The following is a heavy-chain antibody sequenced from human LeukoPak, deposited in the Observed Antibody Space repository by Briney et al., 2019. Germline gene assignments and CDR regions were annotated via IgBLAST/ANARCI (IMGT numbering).Heavy chain of an antibody. CDR2: IYHSGST. CDR1: GGSISSSNW. Sequence: MTSGTLSLTCAVSGGSISSSNWWSWVRQPPGQGLEWIGEIYHSGSTNYNPSLKSRVTISVDKSKNQFSLKLSSVTAADTAVYYCASGYDILTGYYSSWFDPWGQGTLVTVSS. D-gene: IGHD3-9*01. CDR3: ASGYDILTGYYSSWFDP. V-gene: IGHV4-4*02. J-gene: IGHJ5*02.